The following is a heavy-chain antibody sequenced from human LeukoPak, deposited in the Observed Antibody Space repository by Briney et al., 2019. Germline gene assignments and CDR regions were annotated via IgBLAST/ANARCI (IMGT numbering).Heavy chain of an antibody. V-gene: IGHV4-4*02. CDR1: GGSISSSNW. J-gene: IGHJ4*02. CDR3: ARDVRYCSSTSCYSLFNY. D-gene: IGHD2-2*01. Sequence: MASETLSLTCAVSGGSISSSNWWSWVRQPPGKGLEWIGEIYHSGSTNYNPSLKSRVTISVDKPKNQFSLKLSSVTAADTAVYYCARDVRYCSSTSCYSLFNYWGQGTLVTVSS. CDR2: IYHSGST.